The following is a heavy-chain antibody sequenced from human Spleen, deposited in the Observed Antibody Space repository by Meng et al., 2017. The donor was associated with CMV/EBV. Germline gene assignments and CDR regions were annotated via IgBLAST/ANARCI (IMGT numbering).Heavy chain of an antibody. CDR2: VSAYNGHT. CDR1: GYSFTTYG. D-gene: IGHD3-22*01. Sequence: CKASGYSFTTYGISWVRQAPGQGLEWLGWVSAYNGHTNYAQRVQGRVTMSTDTSTSTGYMELRSLRSDDTAVYYCARYYDSSGYQLDYWGQGTLVTVSS. CDR3: ARYYDSSGYQLDY. J-gene: IGHJ4*02. V-gene: IGHV1-18*01.